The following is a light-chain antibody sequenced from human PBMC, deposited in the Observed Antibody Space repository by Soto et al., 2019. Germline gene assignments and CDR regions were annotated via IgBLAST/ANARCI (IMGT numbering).Light chain of an antibody. V-gene: IGLV2-23*02. CDR1: SSDVGSYNL. J-gene: IGLJ1*01. CDR3: CSYAGRSTSLHV. Sequence: QSALTQPASVSGSPGQSITISCTGTSSDVGSYNLVSWYQQYPGKAPKLMIHEVSERPSGVSNRFSGSKSGNTASLTISGLRAEDEADYYCCSYAGRSTSLHVFGTGTKVTVL. CDR2: EVS.